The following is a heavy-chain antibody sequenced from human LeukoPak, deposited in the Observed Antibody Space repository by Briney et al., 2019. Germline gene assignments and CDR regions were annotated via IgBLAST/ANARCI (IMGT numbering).Heavy chain of an antibody. CDR2: ISGSGGST. D-gene: IGHD6-19*01. V-gene: IGHV3-23*01. J-gene: IGHJ4*02. Sequence: GGTLRLSCAASGFTFSSYGMSWVRQAPGKGLEWVSAISGSGGSTYYADSVKGRFTISRDNSKNTLYLQMNSLRAEDTAVYYCARASIIAVAGTSFDYWGQGTLVTVSS. CDR3: ARASIIAVAGTSFDY. CDR1: GFTFSSYG.